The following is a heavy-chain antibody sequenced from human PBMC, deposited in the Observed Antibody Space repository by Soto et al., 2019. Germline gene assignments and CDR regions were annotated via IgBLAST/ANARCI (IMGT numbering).Heavy chain of an antibody. CDR2: ISSSSSYT. V-gene: IGHV3-21*01. CDR1: GFTFSSYS. D-gene: IGHD3-3*01. Sequence: SGGFLRLSCAASGFTFSSYSMNWVRQAPGKGLEWVSSISSSSSYTYYADSVKGRFTISRDNAKNSLYLQMNSLRAEDTAVYYCAREQDFWSGYHPGPFDYWGQGTLVTVSS. CDR3: AREQDFWSGYHPGPFDY. J-gene: IGHJ4*02.